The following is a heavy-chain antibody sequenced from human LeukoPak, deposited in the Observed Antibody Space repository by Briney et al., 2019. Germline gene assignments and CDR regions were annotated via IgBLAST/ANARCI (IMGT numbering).Heavy chain of an antibody. V-gene: IGHV3-23*01. CDR3: ARAEI. CDR1: GFTFSSYA. J-gene: IGHJ4*02. CDR2: ISASPFST. Sequence: GGSLRLSCAASGFTFSSYAIHWVRQAPGKGLEWVSSISASPFSTYYADSVKGRFTISRDNSRNTLYLQMNTLRAEDTAVYYCARAEIWGQGTLVTVSS.